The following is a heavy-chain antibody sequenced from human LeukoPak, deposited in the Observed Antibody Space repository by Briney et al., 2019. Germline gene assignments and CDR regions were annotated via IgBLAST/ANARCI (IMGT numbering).Heavy chain of an antibody. V-gene: IGHV3-23*01. CDR2: VNDRGTGT. D-gene: IGHD1/OR15-1a*01. J-gene: IGHJ4*02. CDR3: AKDLTGTRGRFDY. CDR1: GFTFSKYA. Sequence: GGSLRLSCAASGFTFSKYAMSWVRQAPGKGLEWVSTVNDRGTGTYYADSVKGRFTISRDNSKSTLSLQMISLRAEDTALYYCAKDLTGTRGRFDYWGQGTLVTVSS.